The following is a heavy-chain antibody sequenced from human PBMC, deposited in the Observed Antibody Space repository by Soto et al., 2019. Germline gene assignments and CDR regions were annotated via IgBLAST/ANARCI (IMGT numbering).Heavy chain of an antibody. D-gene: IGHD5-12*01. Sequence: SETLSLTCTVSGGSISSYYWSWIRQPPGKGLEWIGYIYYSGGTNYNPSLKSRVTISVDTSKNQFSLKLSSVTAADTAVYYCARGVLRFAYWGQGTLVTVSS. CDR1: GGSISSYY. CDR3: ARGVLRFAY. CDR2: IYYSGGT. V-gene: IGHV4-59*01. J-gene: IGHJ4*02.